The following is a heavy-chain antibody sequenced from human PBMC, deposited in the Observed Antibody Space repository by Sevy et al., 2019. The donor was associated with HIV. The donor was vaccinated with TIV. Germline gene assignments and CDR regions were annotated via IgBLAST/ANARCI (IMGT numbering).Heavy chain of an antibody. J-gene: IGHJ4*02. V-gene: IGHV3-48*02. CDR1: GFTFSSYS. Sequence: GGSLRLSCAASGFTFSSYSMNWVRQAPGKGLEWVSYISSSSTIYYADSVKGRFTISRDNAKNSLYLQMNSLRDEDTAVYYCAREGIATRKCIDYWGQGTLVTVSS. D-gene: IGHD2-21*01. CDR3: AREGIATRKCIDY. CDR2: ISSSSTI.